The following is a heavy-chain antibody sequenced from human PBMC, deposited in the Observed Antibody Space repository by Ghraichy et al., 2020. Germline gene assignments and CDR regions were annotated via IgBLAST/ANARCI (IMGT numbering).Heavy chain of an antibody. Sequence: SETLSLTCAVYGGSFSGYYWSWIRQPPGKGLEWIGEINHSGSTNYNPSLKSRVTISVDTSKNQFSLKLSSVTAADTAVYYCARGSRYSLGWRDYYYGMDVWGKGTTVTVSS. J-gene: IGHJ6*04. CDR1: GGSFSGYY. D-gene: IGHD4-11*01. V-gene: IGHV4-34*01. CDR2: INHSGST. CDR3: ARGSRYSLGWRDYYYGMDV.